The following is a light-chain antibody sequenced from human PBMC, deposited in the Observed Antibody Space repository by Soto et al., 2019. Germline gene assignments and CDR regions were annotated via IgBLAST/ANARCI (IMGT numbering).Light chain of an antibody. CDR2: SAS. CDR3: QQSSSTPHT. V-gene: IGKV1-39*01. J-gene: IGKJ2*01. Sequence: DIQMTQSPSSLSASLGDRVTITCRASQAINTYLHWFRQRPGGAPKLLIYSASSLQTGVPPRFSGSGSGTHFTLTISSLQAEDFATYYCQQSSSTPHTFGQGTIVEIK. CDR1: QAINTY.